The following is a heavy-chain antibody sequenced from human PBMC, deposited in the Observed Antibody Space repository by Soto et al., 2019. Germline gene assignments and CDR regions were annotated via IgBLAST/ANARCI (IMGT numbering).Heavy chain of an antibody. CDR3: ARVFCSNGVCYMGHFDY. CDR2: ISDGGGST. V-gene: IGHV3-23*01. CDR1: GFPFSTYA. J-gene: IGHJ4*02. Sequence: DVQLLESGGGLVQPGGSLRLSCATSGFPFSTYAMTGVRHAPGKGLEWVSGISDGGGSTYYADSVKGRFTISRDTSKNTLYLHMNSLRAEDTAVYYCARVFCSNGVCYMGHFDYWGQGTLVTVSS. D-gene: IGHD2-8*01.